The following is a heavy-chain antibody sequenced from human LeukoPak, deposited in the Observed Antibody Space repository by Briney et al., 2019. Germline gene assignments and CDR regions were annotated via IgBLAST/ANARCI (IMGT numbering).Heavy chain of an antibody. CDR2: ISGSGGST. CDR3: AKDLEDIVVVPAAAHFDY. V-gene: IGHV3-23*01. J-gene: IGHJ4*02. D-gene: IGHD2-2*01. Sequence: GGSLRLSCAASGFSFNSYWMSWIRQAPGKGLEWVSAISGSGGSTYYADSVKGRFAISRDNSKNTLYLQMNSLRAEDTAVYYCAKDLEDIVVVPAAAHFDYWGQGTLVTVSS. CDR1: GFSFNSYW.